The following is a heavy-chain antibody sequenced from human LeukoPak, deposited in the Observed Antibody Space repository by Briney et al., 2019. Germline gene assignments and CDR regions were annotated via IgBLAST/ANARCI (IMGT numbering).Heavy chain of an antibody. J-gene: IGHJ4*02. D-gene: IGHD5-24*01. CDR3: ARVSGYNYRGYFDY. Sequence: SVKVSCKASGGTFISYAISWVRQAPGQGLEWMGGIIPIFGTANYAQKFQGRVTITADESTSTAYMELSSLRSEDTAVYYCARVSGYNYRGYFDYWGQGTLVTVSS. CDR2: IIPIFGTA. V-gene: IGHV1-69*13. CDR1: GGTFISYA.